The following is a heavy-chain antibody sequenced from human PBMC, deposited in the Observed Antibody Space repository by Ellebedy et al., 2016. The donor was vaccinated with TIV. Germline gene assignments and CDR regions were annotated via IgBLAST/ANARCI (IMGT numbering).Heavy chain of an antibody. CDR2: MNPNSGNT. CDR3: ARGGLAYYDSSSRNSWFNP. V-gene: IGHV1-8*01. CDR1: GYTFTSYD. J-gene: IGHJ5*02. D-gene: IGHD6-13*01. Sequence: ASVKVSXXASGYTFTSYDINWVRQATGQGLEWMGWMNPNSGNTGYAQKFQGRVTMTRNTSISTAYMELSSLRSEDTAVYYCARGGLAYYDSSSRNSWFNPWGQGTLVTVSS.